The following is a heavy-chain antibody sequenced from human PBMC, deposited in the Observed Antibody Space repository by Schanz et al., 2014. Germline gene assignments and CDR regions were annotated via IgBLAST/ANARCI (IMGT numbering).Heavy chain of an antibody. CDR3: ARDFSAYVGNYFDY. Sequence: QILLVQPGPEVKKPGASVTVSCKASGYDFHIYAYSWVRQAPGQGPEWIGWISGYTGDTKYAQKFQGRVTITADRSTSTAYMELSSLRSEDTAVYYCARDFSAYVGNYFDYWGQGTLVTVSS. CDR1: GYDFHIYA. J-gene: IGHJ4*02. CDR2: ISGYTGDT. V-gene: IGHV1-18*01. D-gene: IGHD5-12*01.